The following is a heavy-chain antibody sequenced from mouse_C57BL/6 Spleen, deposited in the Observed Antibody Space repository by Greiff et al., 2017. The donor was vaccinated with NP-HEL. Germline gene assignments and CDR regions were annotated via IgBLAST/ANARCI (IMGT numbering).Heavy chain of an antibody. Sequence: EVQLVESGGGLVKPGGSLKLSCAASGFTFSDYGMHWVRQAPEKGLEWVAYISSGSSTIYYADTVKGRFTISSDNAKNTLFLQMTSLRSEDTAMYYCASGGLRRGYYAMDYWGQGTSVTVSS. CDR3: ASGGLRRGYYAMDY. CDR2: ISSGSSTI. D-gene: IGHD2-2*01. J-gene: IGHJ4*01. V-gene: IGHV5-17*01. CDR1: GFTFSDYG.